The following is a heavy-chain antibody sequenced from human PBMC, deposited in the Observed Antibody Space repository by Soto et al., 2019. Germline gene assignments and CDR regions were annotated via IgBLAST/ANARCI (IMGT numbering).Heavy chain of an antibody. Sequence: SETLSLTCSVSGASTVSHYHWTWIRQPPGKGLEWMGYIFNSGTTFYNPSLTSRLSISMDTSGNHFSLELRSVTAADTAVYFCARWLQSRGYFDFWGQGTQVTVSS. J-gene: IGHJ4*02. CDR2: IFNSGTT. CDR3: ARWLQSRGYFDF. V-gene: IGHV4-31*02. CDR1: GASTVSHYH. D-gene: IGHD3-10*01.